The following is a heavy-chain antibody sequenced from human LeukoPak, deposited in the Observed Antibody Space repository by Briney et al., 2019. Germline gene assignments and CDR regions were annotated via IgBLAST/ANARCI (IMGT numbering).Heavy chain of an antibody. CDR3: ARQSPEWELPYYFDY. CDR2: IYYSGNT. J-gene: IGHJ4*02. Sequence: SETLSLTCNVSGGSISSVDYYWSWIRQPPGKGLEWMGYIYYSGNTYYNPSLKSRITISIDTSKNQFSLKLNSVTAADTAVYYCARQSPEWELPYYFDYWGQGTLVTVSS. CDR1: GGSISSVDYY. D-gene: IGHD1-26*01. V-gene: IGHV4-30-4*08.